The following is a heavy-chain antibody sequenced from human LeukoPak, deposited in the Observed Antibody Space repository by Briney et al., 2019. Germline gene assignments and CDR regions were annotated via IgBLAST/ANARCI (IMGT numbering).Heavy chain of an antibody. CDR2: ISWNSGSI. D-gene: IGHD2-2*01. Sequence: PGGSLRLSCAAAGFTFSRFSMNWVRQAPGKGLEWVSGISWNSGSIGYADSVKGRFTISRDNAKNSLYLQMNSLRAEDTALYYCAKSLGVVVPAAHYYYGMDVWGQGTTVTVSS. CDR3: AKSLGVVVPAAHYYYGMDV. J-gene: IGHJ6*02. V-gene: IGHV3-9*01. CDR1: GFTFSRFS.